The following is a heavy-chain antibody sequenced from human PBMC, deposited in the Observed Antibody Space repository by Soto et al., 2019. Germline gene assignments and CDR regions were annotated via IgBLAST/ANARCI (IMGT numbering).Heavy chain of an antibody. D-gene: IGHD2-15*01. V-gene: IGHV1-69*01. J-gene: IGHJ6*02. CDR3: ARDPFDCSGGSCQHRDYDYGMDV. CDR1: GGTFSSYA. Sequence: QVQLVQSGAEVKKPGSSVKVSCKASGGTFSSYAISWVRQAPGQGLEWMGGIIPIFGTANYAQKFQGRVTITADESTSTAYMELSSLRYEDTAVYYCARDPFDCSGGSCQHRDYDYGMDVWGQGTTVTVSS. CDR2: IIPIFGTA.